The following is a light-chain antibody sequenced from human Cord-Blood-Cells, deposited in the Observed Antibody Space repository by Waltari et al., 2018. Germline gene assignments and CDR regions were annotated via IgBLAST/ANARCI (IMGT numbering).Light chain of an antibody. CDR1: QSISSW. V-gene: IGKV1-5*01. CDR3: QQYNSYLYT. Sequence: RTQGPSSLLACGGRWVTYTCRASQSISSWLAWYQQKPGKAPKLLIYDASSLESGVPSRCRGSGSGTEFALTISSLQPDDFATYYCQQYNSYLYTFGQGTKLEIK. CDR2: DAS. J-gene: IGKJ2*01.